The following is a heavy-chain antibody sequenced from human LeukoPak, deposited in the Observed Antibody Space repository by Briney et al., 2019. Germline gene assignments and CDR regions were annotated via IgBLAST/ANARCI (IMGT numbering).Heavy chain of an antibody. CDR3: ARHMTPNSSSWFIYSGSDYDY. J-gene: IGHJ4*02. CDR2: IYPGDSDT. V-gene: IGHV5-51*01. CDR1: GYSFTSYW. D-gene: IGHD6-13*01. Sequence: GESLKISCKGSGYSFTSYWIGWVRQMPGKGLEWMGIIYPGDSDTRYSPSFQGQVTISADKSISTAYLQWSSLKASDTAMYYCARHMTPNSSSWFIYSGSDYDYWGQGTLVTVSS.